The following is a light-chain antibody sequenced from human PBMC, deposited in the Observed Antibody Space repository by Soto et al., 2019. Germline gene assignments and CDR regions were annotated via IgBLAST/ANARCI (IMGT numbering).Light chain of an antibody. Sequence: QSVLTQPAPVSGSPGQSITISCTGTSSDVGSYNLISWYQQYPDKAPKLMIYEVSKRPSGVSNRFSGSKSGNTASLTISGLQAEDEADYYCCSYAGSSTFYVFGGGTKVTVL. J-gene: IGLJ1*01. CDR2: EVS. CDR1: SSDVGSYNL. V-gene: IGLV2-23*02. CDR3: CSYAGSSTFYV.